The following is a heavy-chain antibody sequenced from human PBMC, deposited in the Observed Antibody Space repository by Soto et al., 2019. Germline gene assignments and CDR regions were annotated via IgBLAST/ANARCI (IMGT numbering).Heavy chain of an antibody. Sequence: GGSLRLSCAASGFTFSSYAMSWVRQAPGKGLEWVSAISGSGGSTYYTDSVKGRFTISRDNSKNTLYLQMNSLRAEDTTVYYCAKDRQWLVLGAFDIWGQGTMVTVSS. J-gene: IGHJ3*02. CDR1: GFTFSSYA. CDR2: ISGSGGST. D-gene: IGHD6-19*01. V-gene: IGHV3-23*01. CDR3: AKDRQWLVLGAFDI.